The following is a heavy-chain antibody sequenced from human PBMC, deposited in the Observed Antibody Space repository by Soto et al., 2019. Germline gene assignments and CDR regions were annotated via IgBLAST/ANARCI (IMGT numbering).Heavy chain of an antibody. J-gene: IGHJ5*02. Sequence: SETLSLTCSVSGDSISSGGSSWSWIRQTPGKGLEWIGYLYHTGSTFYNPSLKSRVTISVDTSKNQFSLKLSSVTAADTAVYYCARARWNHVRRFDPWGQGTLVIVSS. V-gene: IGHV4-30-2*05. D-gene: IGHD1-1*01. CDR1: GDSISSGGSS. CDR2: LYHTGST. CDR3: ARARWNHVRRFDP.